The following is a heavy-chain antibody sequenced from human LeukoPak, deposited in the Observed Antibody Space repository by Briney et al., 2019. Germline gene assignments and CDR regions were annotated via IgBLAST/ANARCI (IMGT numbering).Heavy chain of an antibody. Sequence: ASMKVSCKASGYTFTAYYMHWLRQAPGQGLQWMGWINPNSGDTNYAQNSQGRVTMTRDTSISTAYMELNSLTSDDTAVYYCARDRLPNYYDSKGPWGQGTLVTVSS. J-gene: IGHJ5*02. V-gene: IGHV1-2*02. CDR3: ARDRLPNYYDSKGP. CDR2: INPNSGDT. CDR1: GYTFTAYY. D-gene: IGHD3-22*01.